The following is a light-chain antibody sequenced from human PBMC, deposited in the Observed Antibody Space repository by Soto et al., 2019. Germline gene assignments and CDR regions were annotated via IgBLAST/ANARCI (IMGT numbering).Light chain of an antibody. J-gene: IGKJ4*01. Sequence: DIPLTQSPDSLSASVGDRVTITCRASQTIRTFLNWYQQKSGKAPKVLIYSASTLQSGVPSRFSGSGSGTDFTLTINSLQPEDFATYYCQQSYNAPRTFGGGTKVEIK. CDR1: QTIRTF. V-gene: IGKV1-39*01. CDR3: QQSYNAPRT. CDR2: SAS.